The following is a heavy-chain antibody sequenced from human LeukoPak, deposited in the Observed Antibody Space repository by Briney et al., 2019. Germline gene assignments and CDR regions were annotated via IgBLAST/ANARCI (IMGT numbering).Heavy chain of an antibody. V-gene: IGHV3-48*03. CDR2: ISSSGSTI. D-gene: IGHD3-10*01. Sequence: PGGSLRLSCAAPGFTFSSYEMNWVRQAPGKGLEWVSYISSSGSTIYYADSVKGRFTISRDNAKNSLYLQMNSLRAEDTAVYYCARDRDRGVPFDYWGQGTLVTVSS. J-gene: IGHJ4*02. CDR3: ARDRDRGVPFDY. CDR1: GFTFSSYE.